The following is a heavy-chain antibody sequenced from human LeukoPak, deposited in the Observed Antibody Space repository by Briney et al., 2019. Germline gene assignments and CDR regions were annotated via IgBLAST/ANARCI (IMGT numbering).Heavy chain of an antibody. D-gene: IGHD2-15*01. CDR3: ARDGPSVVAAFYYYYGMDV. Sequence: ASVKVSCKASGYTFTGYYMHWVRQAPGQGLEWMGWINPNSGGTNYAQKFQGRVTMTRDTSISTAYMELSRLRSDDTAVYYCARDGPSVVAAFYYYYGMDVWGQGTTVTVSS. J-gene: IGHJ6*02. CDR1: GYTFTGYY. CDR2: INPNSGGT. V-gene: IGHV1-2*02.